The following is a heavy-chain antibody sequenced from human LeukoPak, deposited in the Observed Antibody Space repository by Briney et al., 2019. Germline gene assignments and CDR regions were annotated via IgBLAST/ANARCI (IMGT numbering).Heavy chain of an antibody. CDR2: INHLGNS. CDR1: GGSFSTYY. Sequence: SETLSLTCVVYGGSFSTYYWSWLRQPPGKGLEWIGEINHLGNSNYNPSLSSRINISVDTSQNQFSLRLSSVTAADTAVYYCARDQWGYSNYYDYWGQGTLVTVSS. J-gene: IGHJ4*02. CDR3: ARDQWGYSNYYDY. D-gene: IGHD4-11*01. V-gene: IGHV4-34*01.